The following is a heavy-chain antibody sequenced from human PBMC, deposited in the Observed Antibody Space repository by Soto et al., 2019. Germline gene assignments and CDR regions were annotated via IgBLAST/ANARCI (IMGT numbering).Heavy chain of an antibody. CDR1: GFTFSNAW. CDR3: TRQLLAATFDY. V-gene: IGHV3-15*01. Sequence: GGSLRLSCAASGFTFSNAWMSWVRQAPGKGLEWVGRIKSKTDGGTTDYAAPVKGRFTISRDDSKNTLYLQMNSLKTEDTAVYYCTRQLLAATFDYWGQGTLVTVSS. CDR2: IKSKTDGGTT. J-gene: IGHJ4*02. D-gene: IGHD2-15*01.